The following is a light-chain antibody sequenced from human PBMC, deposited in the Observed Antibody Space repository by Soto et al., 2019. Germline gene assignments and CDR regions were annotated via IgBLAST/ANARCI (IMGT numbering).Light chain of an antibody. Sequence: EIVLTQSPGTLSLSPGERATLSCRASQSISSNYLAWYQQKPGQAPRLLIYGASSRATGIPDRFSGSGSGTDFTLTISRLEPEDFAVYYCQQYGSSHTFGGGTKVEI. V-gene: IGKV3-20*01. CDR2: GAS. CDR1: QSISSNY. CDR3: QQYGSSHT. J-gene: IGKJ4*01.